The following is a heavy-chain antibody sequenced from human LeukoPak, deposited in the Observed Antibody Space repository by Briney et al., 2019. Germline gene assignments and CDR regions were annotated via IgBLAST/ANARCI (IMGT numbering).Heavy chain of an antibody. V-gene: IGHV1-2*02. CDR1: GYTFTGYY. J-gene: IGHJ5*02. CDR3: ARGDYDFWSSYQSYNWFDP. CDR2: INPDSGGT. D-gene: IGHD3-3*01. Sequence: ASVKVSCKAFGYTFTGYYIHWVRQSPGQGLEWMGWINPDSGGTKYAQKFHDRVTMTRDTSVTTAYMELSRLRPDDTAVYYCARGDYDFWSSYQSYNWFDPWGQGTLVTVSS.